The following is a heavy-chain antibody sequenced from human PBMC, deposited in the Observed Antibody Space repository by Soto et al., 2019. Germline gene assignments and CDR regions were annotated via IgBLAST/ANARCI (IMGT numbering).Heavy chain of an antibody. D-gene: IGHD1-20*01. CDR2: INPNSGGT. J-gene: IGHJ6*04. CDR3: ARNNWNTYGMEV. CDR1: GYTFTGYY. V-gene: IGHV1-2*02. Sequence: ASVKVSCKASGYTFTGYYMHWVRQAPGQGLEWMGWINPNSGGTNYAQKYQGRVTRTRDTSISTAYMELSRLRSDDTAVYYCARNNWNTYGMEVWGEGTTVTVSS.